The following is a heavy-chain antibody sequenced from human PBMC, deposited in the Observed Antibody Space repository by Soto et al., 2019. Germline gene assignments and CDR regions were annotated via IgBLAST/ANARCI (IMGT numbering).Heavy chain of an antibody. CDR3: ARGPFCGDYLSLFDY. Sequence: QVQLVQSGAEVQKPGSSVKVSCKASGGTFSSYAISWVRQAPGQGLEWMGGIIPIFGTANYAQKFQGRVTITADESTSTAYMELSSLRSYDTAVYYCARGPFCGDYLSLFDYWGQGTLVTVSS. J-gene: IGHJ4*02. CDR1: GGTFSSYA. CDR2: IIPIFGTA. V-gene: IGHV1-69*01. D-gene: IGHD4-17*01.